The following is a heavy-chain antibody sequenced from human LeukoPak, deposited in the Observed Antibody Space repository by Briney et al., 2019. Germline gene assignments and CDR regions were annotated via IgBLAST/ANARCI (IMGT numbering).Heavy chain of an antibody. V-gene: IGHV4-59*12. Sequence: PSETLSLTCSVSGSSIYDDRYSWIRQPPGKGLEWIGFVSYRGSAKYNPSLESRVTLSVDTSKKQISLNLKSVTAADTAVYYCGRNFEASSNWYIQYWGQGSLVTVSS. D-gene: IGHD2-2*01. CDR1: GSSIYDDR. J-gene: IGHJ4*02. CDR3: GRNFEASSNWYIQY. CDR2: VSYRGSA.